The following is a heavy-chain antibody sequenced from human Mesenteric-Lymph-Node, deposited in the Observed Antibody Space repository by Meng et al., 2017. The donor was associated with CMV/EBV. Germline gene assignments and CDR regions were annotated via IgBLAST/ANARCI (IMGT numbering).Heavy chain of an antibody. D-gene: IGHD2-2*01. V-gene: IGHV1-69*05. Sequence: SVKVSCKAFGGTFSSYAISWVRQAPGQGLEWMGGIIPIFGAANYAQKFQGRVTITTDESTSTTYMELSSLRSEDTAVYYCASPVLGYCSSTSCLHYYYYGMDVWGQGTTVTVSS. CDR3: ASPVLGYCSSTSCLHYYYYGMDV. CDR2: IIPIFGAA. CDR1: GGTFSSYA. J-gene: IGHJ6*02.